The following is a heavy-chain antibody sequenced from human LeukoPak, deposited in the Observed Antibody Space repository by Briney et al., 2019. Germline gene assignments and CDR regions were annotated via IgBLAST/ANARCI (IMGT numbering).Heavy chain of an antibody. J-gene: IGHJ6*04. CDR2: ISSSGLSI. Sequence: GGSLRLSCAASGFTFSGSTMNWVRQAPGKGLEWVSYISSSGLSIYYADSVKGRFTISRDNAKNSLYLQMNSLRAEDTAVYYCAELGITMIGGVWGKGTTVTISS. CDR1: GFTFSGST. CDR3: AELGITMIGGV. V-gene: IGHV3-48*04. D-gene: IGHD3-10*02.